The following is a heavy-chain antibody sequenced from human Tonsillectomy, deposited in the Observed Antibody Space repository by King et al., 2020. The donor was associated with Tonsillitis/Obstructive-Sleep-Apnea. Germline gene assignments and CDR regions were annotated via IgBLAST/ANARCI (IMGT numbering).Heavy chain of an antibody. CDR1: GFTFDDYA. V-gene: IGHV3-9*01. CDR3: AKGRDFYYMDV. Sequence: DVQLVESGGGLVQPGRSLRLSCTASGFTFDDYAMHWVRQAPGKGLEWVSGISWNSGSIGYADSVKGRFTISRDNAKNSLYLQMNSLRAEDTALYYCAKGRDFYYMDVWGKGTTVTVSS. CDR2: ISWNSGSI. J-gene: IGHJ6*03.